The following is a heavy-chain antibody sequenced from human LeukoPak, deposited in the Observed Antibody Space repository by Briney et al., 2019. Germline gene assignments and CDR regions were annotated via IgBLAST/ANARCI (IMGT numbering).Heavy chain of an antibody. D-gene: IGHD4-17*01. J-gene: IGHJ4*02. Sequence: GGSLRLSCGASGFTFSSYWMHWVRQAPGKEMVLVSRINSDATSTSYADSVKGRFTISRDNAKNTLYLQMNSLRAEDTAVYYCARDGRGDYPKFDYWGQGTLVTVSS. CDR2: INSDATST. CDR3: ARDGRGDYPKFDY. CDR1: GFTFSSYW. V-gene: IGHV3-74*01.